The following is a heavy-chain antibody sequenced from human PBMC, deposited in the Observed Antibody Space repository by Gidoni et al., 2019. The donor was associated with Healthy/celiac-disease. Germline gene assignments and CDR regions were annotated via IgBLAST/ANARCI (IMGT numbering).Heavy chain of an antibody. J-gene: IGHJ4*02. CDR2: IRSKANGYAT. CDR3: TGSGSSQKVAY. V-gene: IGHV3-73*02. D-gene: IGHD3-10*01. CDR1: GFTFSGSA. Sequence: EVRLVESGGGWVQPGGSLQLSCAASGFTFSGSAMPGVRQGSGKGLEWVGRIRSKANGYATAYAASVKGRFTISRDDSKNTAYLQMNSLKTEDTAVYYCTGSGSSQKVAYWGQGTLVTVSS.